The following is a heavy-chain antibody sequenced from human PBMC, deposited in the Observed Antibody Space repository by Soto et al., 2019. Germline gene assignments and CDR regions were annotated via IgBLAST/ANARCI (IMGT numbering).Heavy chain of an antibody. V-gene: IGHV4-31*03. J-gene: IGHJ5*02. CDR2: IYVTGAV. CDR3: ARLRIATNNYKWFDP. CDR1: GAALNSGNYY. D-gene: IGHD2-21*01. Sequence: SETLSLTCSVSGAALNSGNYYWSWIRQVPGKGLEWIGHIYVTGAVDYNPSLRDRITISQDTSERQFSLNLRLVTAADTAVYYCARLRIATNNYKWFDPWGQGTQVTVSS.